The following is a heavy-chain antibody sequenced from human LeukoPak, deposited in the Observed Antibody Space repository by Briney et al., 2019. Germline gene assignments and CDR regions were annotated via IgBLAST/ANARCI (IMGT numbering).Heavy chain of an antibody. J-gene: IGHJ4*02. CDR2: TYYRSKWYN. CDR3: ARDLVSSQWLVLFDY. D-gene: IGHD6-19*01. Sequence: SQTLSLTCAISGDSVSTNSATWTWLRQSPSRGLEWLGRTYYRSKWYNDYAVSVKSRITINPDTSKNQFSLQLNSVTPEDTAVYYCARDLVSSQWLVLFDYWGQGTLVTVSS. V-gene: IGHV6-1*01. CDR1: GDSVSTNSAT.